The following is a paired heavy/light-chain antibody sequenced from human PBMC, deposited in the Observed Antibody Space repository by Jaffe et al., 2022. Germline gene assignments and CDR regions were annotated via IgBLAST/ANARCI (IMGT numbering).Light chain of an antibody. CDR3: SSFTSSNTLII. Sequence: QSALTQPASVSGSPGQSITISCTGTSSDVGGYNYVSWYQQYPGKAPKLMIYEVSNRPSGVSSRFSGSKSGYTASLTISGLRAEDEADYYCSSFTSSNTLIIFGGGTKLTVL. V-gene: IGLV2-14*01. J-gene: IGLJ2*01. CDR1: SSDVGGYNY. CDR2: EVS.
Heavy chain of an antibody. Sequence: QITLRESGPMLVKPTQTLTLTCALSGFSLSTGGVAVGWIRQPPGKALEWLALLFWDDDKRYCPSLRSRLTVTKDTSKNQVVLTMTDMDPVDTATYYCAHRRFGESGSSWGTFDFWGQGTMVTVSS. CDR2: LFWDDDK. CDR3: AHRRFGESGSSWGTFDF. CDR1: GFSLSTGGVA. D-gene: IGHD6-13*01. J-gene: IGHJ3*01. V-gene: IGHV2-5*02.